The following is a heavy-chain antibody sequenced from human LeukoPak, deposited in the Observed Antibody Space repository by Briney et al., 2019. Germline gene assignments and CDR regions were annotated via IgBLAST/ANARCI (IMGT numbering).Heavy chain of an antibody. V-gene: IGHV1-3*01. Sequence: ASVKVSCKASGYTFTSYAVHWVRQAPGQRLEWMGWINAGNGNTKYSQKFQGRVTITRDTSASTAYMELSSLRSEDTAVYYCARPSYDFWSGYWGPLYYFDYWGQGTLVTVSS. CDR3: ARPSYDFWSGYWGPLYYFDY. D-gene: IGHD3-3*01. J-gene: IGHJ4*02. CDR1: GYTFTSYA. CDR2: INAGNGNT.